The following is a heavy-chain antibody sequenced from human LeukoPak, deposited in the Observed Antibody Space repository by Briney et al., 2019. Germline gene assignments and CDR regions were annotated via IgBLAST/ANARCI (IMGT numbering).Heavy chain of an antibody. CDR1: GGSISTYY. J-gene: IGHJ5*02. CDR2: IYYTGST. Sequence: SETLSLTCTLSGGSISTYYWSWVRQPPGKGLEWIGYIYYTGSTDYNPSLKSRVTMSVDTSKNQFSLKLSSVTAADTAVYYCAAYYYGSENWFDPWGQGILVTVSS. V-gene: IGHV4-59*08. D-gene: IGHD3-10*01. CDR3: AAYYYGSENWFDP.